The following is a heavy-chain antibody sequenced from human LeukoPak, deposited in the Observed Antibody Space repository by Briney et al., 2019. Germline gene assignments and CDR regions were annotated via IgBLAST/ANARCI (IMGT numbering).Heavy chain of an antibody. Sequence: GASVKVSCKASGFTFTSSAMQWVRQARGQRLEWIGWIVVGGGNRNYAQKFQERVSITRDMSTRTAYMELSSLRSEDTAVYYCAAGTAGRPEYFQHWGQGTLVTVSS. J-gene: IGHJ1*01. V-gene: IGHV1-58*02. CDR1: GFTFTSSA. CDR3: AAGTAGRPEYFQH. D-gene: IGHD6-6*01. CDR2: IVVGGGNR.